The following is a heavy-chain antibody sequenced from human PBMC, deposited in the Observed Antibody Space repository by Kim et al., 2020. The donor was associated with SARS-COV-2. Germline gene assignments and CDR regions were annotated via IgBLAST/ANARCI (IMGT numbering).Heavy chain of an antibody. D-gene: IGHD6-13*01. CDR1: GFTFSSYG. CDR3: AKDISPQSVAAAGLGHFDY. V-gene: IGHV3-30*18. CDR2: ISYDGSNK. Sequence: GGSLRLSCAASGFTFSSYGMHWVRQAPGKGLEWVAVISYDGSNKYYADSVKGRFTISRNNSKNTRYLQMNSLRAEDTAVYYCAKDISPQSVAAAGLGHFDYWGQGTLVTVSS. J-gene: IGHJ4*02.